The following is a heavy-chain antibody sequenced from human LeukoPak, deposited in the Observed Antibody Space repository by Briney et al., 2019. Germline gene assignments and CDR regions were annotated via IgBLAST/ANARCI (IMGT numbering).Heavy chain of an antibody. D-gene: IGHD4-17*01. CDR2: ISSSSSSI. V-gene: IGHV3-21*01. J-gene: IGHJ4*02. Sequence: GGSLRLSCAASGFTFSIYSMNWVRQAPGKGLEWVSSISSSSSSIYYADSVKGRFTISRDNAKNSLYLQMNSLRAEDTAVYYCARDYYGDYYFDFWGQGTLVTVSS. CDR1: GFTFSIYS. CDR3: ARDYYGDYYFDF.